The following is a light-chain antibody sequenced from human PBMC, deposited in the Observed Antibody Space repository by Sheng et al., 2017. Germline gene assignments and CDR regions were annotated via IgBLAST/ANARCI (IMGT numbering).Light chain of an antibody. J-gene: IGLJ1*01. Sequence: QSALTQPRSVSGSPGQSVTISCTGTSSDVGGYNYVSWYQHHPGKAPKMMIYDVSERPSGVPDRFSGSKSGNTASLSISGLQAEDEADYYCCSYAGWYTYVFGTGTKVTVL. CDR3: CSYAGWYTYV. CDR1: SSDVGGYNY. CDR2: DVS. V-gene: IGLV2-11*01.